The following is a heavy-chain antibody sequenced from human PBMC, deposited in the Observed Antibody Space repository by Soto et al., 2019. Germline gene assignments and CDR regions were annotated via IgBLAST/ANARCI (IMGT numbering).Heavy chain of an antibody. CDR2: TGLNGRTT. CDR3: ATVHSTSRSFDH. D-gene: IGHD6-6*01. V-gene: IGHV3-23*01. Sequence: PGGSLRLSCAASGFTFSMSAMTWVRRAPGKGLEWVSTTGLNGRTTYYADSVKGRFTVSRDNSKNTLDLHMSSLRAEDTAVYYCATVHSTSRSFDHWGQGTLVTFSS. CDR1: GFTFSMSA. J-gene: IGHJ4*02.